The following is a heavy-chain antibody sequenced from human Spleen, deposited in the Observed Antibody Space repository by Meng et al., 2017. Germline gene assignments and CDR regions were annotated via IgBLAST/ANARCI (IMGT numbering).Heavy chain of an antibody. D-gene: IGHD5-12*01. V-gene: IGHV4-39*07. CDR3: ARHNRGYSAYEFPDY. CDR1: GGSITSSSYY. Sequence: SETLSLTCTVSGGSITSSSYYWGWIRQPPGKGLEWIGSIYYSGSTYYNPSLKSRVTISVDTSKNQFSLKLNSVTAADTAVYYCARHNRGYSAYEFPDYWGQGTLVTVSS. J-gene: IGHJ4*02. CDR2: IYYSGST.